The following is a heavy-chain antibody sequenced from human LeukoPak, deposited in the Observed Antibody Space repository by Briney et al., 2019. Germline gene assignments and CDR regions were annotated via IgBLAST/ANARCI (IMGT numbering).Heavy chain of an antibody. D-gene: IGHD3-10*01. J-gene: IGHJ3*02. V-gene: IGHV3-23*01. CDR2: ISGSGGST. CDR1: GFTFSSYA. CDR3: AKGGGSGLQFYGAIEGRTNDAFDI. Sequence: PGGSLRLSCAASGFTFSSYAMSWVRQAPGKGLEGVSAISGSGGSTYYEDSVKGRFTISRDNSKNTLYLQMNSLRAEDTAVYYCAKGGGSGLQFYGAIEGRTNDAFDIWGQGTMVTVSS.